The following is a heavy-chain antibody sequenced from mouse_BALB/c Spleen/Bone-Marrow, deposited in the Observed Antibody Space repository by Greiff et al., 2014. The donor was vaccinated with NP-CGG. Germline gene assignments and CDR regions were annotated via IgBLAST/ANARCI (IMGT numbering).Heavy chain of an antibody. J-gene: IGHJ3*01. D-gene: IGHD1-1*01. V-gene: IGHV14-3*02. CDR3: ANYYYGSSLFAY. CDR2: IDPANGNT. CDR1: GFNIKDTY. Sequence: VQLQQSGAELVKPGAPVKLSCTASGFNIKDTYMHWVKQRPEQGLEWIGRIDPANGNTKYDPKFQGKATITADTSSNTAYLQLSSLTSEDTAVYYCANYYYGSSLFAYWGQGTLVTVSA.